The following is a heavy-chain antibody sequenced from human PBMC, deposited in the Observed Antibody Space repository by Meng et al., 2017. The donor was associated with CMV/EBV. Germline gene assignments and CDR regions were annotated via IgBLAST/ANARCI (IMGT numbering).Heavy chain of an antibody. J-gene: IGHJ5*02. Sequence: QVQTQESGPGLVKPSETLSLTCTVSGGSISSYYWSWIRQPARKGLEWIGRIYTSGSTNYNPSLKSRVTMSVDTSKNQFSLKLSSVTAADTAVYYCARDLMNCSSTSCANWFDPWGQGTLVTVSS. D-gene: IGHD2-2*01. V-gene: IGHV4-4*07. CDR1: GGSISSYY. CDR2: IYTSGST. CDR3: ARDLMNCSSTSCANWFDP.